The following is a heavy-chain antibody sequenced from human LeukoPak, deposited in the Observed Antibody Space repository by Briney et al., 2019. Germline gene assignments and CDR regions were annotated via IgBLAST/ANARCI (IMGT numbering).Heavy chain of an antibody. CDR3: ARPSSSGSSGSEFDY. D-gene: IGHD3-22*01. CDR1: GFTFSSYE. V-gene: IGHV3-48*03. CDR2: ISSSGSTI. J-gene: IGHJ4*02. Sequence: GGSLRLSCAASGFTFSSYEMNWVRQAPGKGLEWVSYISSSGSTIYYADSVRGRFTISRDNAKNSLYLQMNSLRAEDTAVYYCARPSSSGSSGSEFDYWGQGTLVTVSS.